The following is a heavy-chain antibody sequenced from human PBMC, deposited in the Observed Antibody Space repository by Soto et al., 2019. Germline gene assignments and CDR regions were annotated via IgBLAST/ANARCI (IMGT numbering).Heavy chain of an antibody. CDR2: ISSSSSTI. CDR1: GFTFSSYS. Sequence: GGSLRLSCAASGFTFSSYSMNWVRQAPGKGLEWVSYISSSSSTIYYADSVKGRFTISRDNAKNSMYLQMNSLRAEDTAVYYCARDPITMVRGVIISDYYGMDVWGQGTTVTVSS. J-gene: IGHJ6*02. D-gene: IGHD3-10*01. V-gene: IGHV3-48*01. CDR3: ARDPITMVRGVIISDYYGMDV.